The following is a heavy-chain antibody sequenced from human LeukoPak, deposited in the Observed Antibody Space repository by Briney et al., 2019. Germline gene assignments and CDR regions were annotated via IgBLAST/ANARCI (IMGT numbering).Heavy chain of an antibody. D-gene: IGHD3-22*01. CDR2: TSGDNGNT. CDR3: ERACDSSGYYCY. J-gene: IGHJ4*02. Sequence: GASVKVSCKASGYSFTSYGITRVRQAPGQGLEWMGWTSGDNGNTYYAQKLQGRVTMTTDTSTSTAYMELRSLRSADTAVYYCERACDSSGYYCYWSQGTLVTVSS. CDR1: GYSFTSYG. V-gene: IGHV1-18*01.